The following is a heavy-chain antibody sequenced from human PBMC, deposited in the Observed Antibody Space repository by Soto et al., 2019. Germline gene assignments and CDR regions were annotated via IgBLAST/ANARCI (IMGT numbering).Heavy chain of an antibody. CDR1: GFTFSSCA. V-gene: IGHV3-23*01. D-gene: IGHD6-13*01. Sequence: PGGSLRLSCSASGFTFSSCAMSWVRQAPGKGLEWVSSTTGSGGGTCHADSVKGRFTISKDTSKNMLYLHMSSLRAEDTAVYYCAKDPGTDSNSWYGIGYYYDCWGQGTLVTVSS. J-gene: IGHJ4*02. CDR3: AKDPGTDSNSWYGIGYYYDC. CDR2: TTGSGGGT.